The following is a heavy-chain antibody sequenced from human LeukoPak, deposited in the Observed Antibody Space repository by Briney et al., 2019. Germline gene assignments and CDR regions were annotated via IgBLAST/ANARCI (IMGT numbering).Heavy chain of an antibody. Sequence: ASVKVSCKASGYTFTGYYMHWVRQAPGQGLERMGWINPNSGGTNYAQKFQGRVTMTRDTSISTAYMELSRLRSDDTAVYYCARDKAELRYFDWLSSHYYYYMDVRGKGTTVTVSS. J-gene: IGHJ6*03. CDR2: INPNSGGT. D-gene: IGHD3-9*01. V-gene: IGHV1-2*02. CDR1: GYTFTGYY. CDR3: ARDKAELRYFDWLSSHYYYYMDV.